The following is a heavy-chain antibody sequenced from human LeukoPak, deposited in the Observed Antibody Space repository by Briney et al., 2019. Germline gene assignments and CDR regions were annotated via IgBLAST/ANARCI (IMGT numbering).Heavy chain of an antibody. V-gene: IGHV3-7*01. D-gene: IGHD3-22*01. CDR2: IKQDGSEK. CDR1: GFTFSSYW. Sequence: GGSLRLFCAASGFTFSSYWMSWVRQAPGKGLEWLANIKQDGSEKYYVGSVKCRVTISRDNAKNSLDLQMNSLRAEDTAVYYCASYDSSGYYSPSHFDYWGQGTLVTVSS. J-gene: IGHJ4*02. CDR3: ASYDSSGYYSPSHFDY.